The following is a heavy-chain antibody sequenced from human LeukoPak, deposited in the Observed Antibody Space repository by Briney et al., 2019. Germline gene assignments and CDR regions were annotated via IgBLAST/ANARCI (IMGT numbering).Heavy chain of an antibody. Sequence: ASVKGSCKVSGYTLTELSMHWVRQAPGKGLEWMGGFDPEDGETIYAQKFQSRVTMTEDTSTDTAYMELSSLRSEDTAVYYCATDSGGNYGGNSPFDYWGQGTLVTVSS. CDR3: ATDSGGNYGGNSPFDY. V-gene: IGHV1-24*01. D-gene: IGHD4-23*01. CDR2: FDPEDGET. J-gene: IGHJ4*02. CDR1: GYTLTELS.